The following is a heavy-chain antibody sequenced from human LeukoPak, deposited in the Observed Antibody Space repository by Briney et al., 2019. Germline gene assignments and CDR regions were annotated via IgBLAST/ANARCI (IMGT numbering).Heavy chain of an antibody. D-gene: IGHD7-27*01. CDR1: GGSINNYY. V-gene: IGHV4-59*13. Sequence: PSETLSLTCTVSGGSINNYYLSWIRQPPGKGLEWIGYIYYTGSTNYNPSLSSRVTISLDTSKSTASLKLTSMTAADTAVYYCARGGSNWALSWGQGTLVTVSS. CDR2: IYYTGST. J-gene: IGHJ5*02. CDR3: ARGGSNWALS.